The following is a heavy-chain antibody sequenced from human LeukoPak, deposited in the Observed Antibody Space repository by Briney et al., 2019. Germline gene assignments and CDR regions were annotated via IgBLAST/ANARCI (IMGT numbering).Heavy chain of an antibody. CDR1: GFTFSYYA. CDR2: ITSSGGST. D-gene: IGHD5-12*01. CDR3: VKGDYSGYTFPAFDY. Sequence: QPGGSLRLSCSASGFTFSYYAMHWVRQAPGKGLEYVSGITSSGGSTYYTDSVKGRFIISRDNSNNTLYLQMSSLRAEDTAVYYCVKGDYSGYTFPAFDYWGQGTLVSVSS. V-gene: IGHV3-64D*06. J-gene: IGHJ4*02.